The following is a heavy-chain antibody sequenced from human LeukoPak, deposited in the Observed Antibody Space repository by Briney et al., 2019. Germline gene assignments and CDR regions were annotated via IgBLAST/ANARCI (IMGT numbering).Heavy chain of an antibody. V-gene: IGHV1-69*04. CDR1: GGTFSSYA. CDR3: ARGLYDYVWGSYRSFYFDY. D-gene: IGHD3-16*02. CDR2: IIPILGIA. J-gene: IGHJ4*02. Sequence: SVKVSCKASGGTFSSYAISWVRPAPGQGLEWMGRIIPILGIANYAQKFQGRVTITADKSTSTAYMELSSLRSEDTAVYYCARGLYDYVWGSYRSFYFDYWGQGTLVTVSS.